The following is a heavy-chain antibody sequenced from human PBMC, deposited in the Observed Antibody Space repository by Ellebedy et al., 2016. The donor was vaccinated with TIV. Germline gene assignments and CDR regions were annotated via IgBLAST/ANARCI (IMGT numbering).Heavy chain of an antibody. CDR3: ARDATRGGDFDY. Sequence: GESLKISCAASGFTFSTYWMNWVRQAPGKGLEWVANIKQDGSEKNYVDSVKGRFTISRDNAKNSLYLQMNSLRAEDTAVYYCARDATRGGDFDYWGQGTLVTVSS. CDR2: IKQDGSEK. V-gene: IGHV3-7*01. CDR1: GFTFSTYW. J-gene: IGHJ4*02. D-gene: IGHD3-10*01.